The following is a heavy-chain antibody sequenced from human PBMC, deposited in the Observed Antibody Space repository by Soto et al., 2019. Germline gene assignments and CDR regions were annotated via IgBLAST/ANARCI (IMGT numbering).Heavy chain of an antibody. CDR2: ISTTSYTI. D-gene: IGHD5-12*01. Sequence: GTLCLTCTASGYSFSDYSLNWFSRPPRKGLLGVSYISTTSYTIYYAASVEGRFTISRDNAQNSLYLQMDTLRDADTAVYYCARSSLRIVTTNFGSWGQGTQVTVSS. CDR3: ARSSLRIVTTNFGS. J-gene: IGHJ4*02. V-gene: IGHV3-48*02. CDR1: GYSFSDYS.